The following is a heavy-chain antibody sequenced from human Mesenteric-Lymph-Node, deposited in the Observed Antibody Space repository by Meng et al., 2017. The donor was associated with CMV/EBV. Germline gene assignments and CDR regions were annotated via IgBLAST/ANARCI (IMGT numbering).Heavy chain of an antibody. J-gene: IGHJ4*02. CDR1: GDSMTSYF. CDR3: ARVGEGRDYLVATEYYFDY. D-gene: IGHD3-10*01. V-gene: IGHV4-59*01. Sequence: GSLRLSCAVSGDSMTSYFWSWVRQPPGKGLEWIGCIYSGSTHYNPSLKSRVTISIDTSKNHLSLELKSMTAADTAVYYCARVGEGRDYLVATEYYFDYWGQGTLVTVSS. CDR2: IYSGST.